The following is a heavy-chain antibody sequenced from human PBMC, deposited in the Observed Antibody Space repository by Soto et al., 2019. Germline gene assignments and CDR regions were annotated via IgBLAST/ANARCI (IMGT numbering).Heavy chain of an antibody. CDR3: ARVIPALQYSAAGTLDWFDP. J-gene: IGHJ5*02. Sequence: GGSLRLSCAASGFTFSSYWMSWVRQAPGKGLEWVANIKQDGSEKYYVDSVKGRFTISRDNAKNSLYLQMNSLRAEDTAVYYWARVIPALQYSAAGTLDWFDPWGQGTLVTVSS. D-gene: IGHD6-13*01. V-gene: IGHV3-7*05. CDR2: IKQDGSEK. CDR1: GFTFSSYW.